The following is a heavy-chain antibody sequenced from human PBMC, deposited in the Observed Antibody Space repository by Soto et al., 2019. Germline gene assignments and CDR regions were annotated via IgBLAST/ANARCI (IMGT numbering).Heavy chain of an antibody. Sequence: QVQLVESGGGVVQPGRSLRLSCAASGFTFSSYAMHWVRQAPGKGLEWVAVISYDGSNKYYADSVKGRFTISRDNSKNTLYLQMNSLRAEDTAVYYCARGERWLQLRGYFDYWGQGTLVTVSS. D-gene: IGHD5-12*01. CDR2: ISYDGSNK. J-gene: IGHJ4*02. V-gene: IGHV3-30-3*01. CDR3: ARGERWLQLRGYFDY. CDR1: GFTFSSYA.